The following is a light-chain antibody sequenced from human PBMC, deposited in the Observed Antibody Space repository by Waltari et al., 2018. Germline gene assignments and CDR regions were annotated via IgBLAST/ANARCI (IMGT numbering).Light chain of an antibody. V-gene: IGLV3-10*01. Sequence: SYELTQPPSVSVSPGQTARITCHGDSLSKKYADWYQQKSGQAPVLVIYEDIKRPTGIPERFSGSSSGTTATLTISGAHVDDEADYYCYSTDFSGHDRVFGGGTKLTIL. J-gene: IGLJ3*02. CDR2: EDI. CDR1: SLSKKY. CDR3: YSTDFSGHDRV.